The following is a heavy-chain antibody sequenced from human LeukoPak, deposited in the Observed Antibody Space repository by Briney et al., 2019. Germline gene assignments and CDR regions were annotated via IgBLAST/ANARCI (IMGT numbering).Heavy chain of an antibody. V-gene: IGHV4-34*01. D-gene: IGHD2-2*01. Sequence: PSDTLSLTCAVYGGYFSGYYWSWIRQPPGKGLEWIGEINHSGSTNYNPSLKSRVTISVDTSKNQFSLKLSSVSAADTAVYYCALGYCSSTSCVRAFDIWGQGTMVTVSS. J-gene: IGHJ3*02. CDR1: GGYFSGYY. CDR2: INHSGST. CDR3: ALGYCSSTSCVRAFDI.